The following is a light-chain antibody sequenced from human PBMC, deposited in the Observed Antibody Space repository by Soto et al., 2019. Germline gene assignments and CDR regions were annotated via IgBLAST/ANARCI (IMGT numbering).Light chain of an antibody. V-gene: IGLV2-14*01. CDR1: SSDVGAYNY. CDR3: ASYTTSSTII. Sequence: QSALTQPASVSGSPGQSITISCTGTSSDVGAYNYVSWYQQHPGKAPKPMIYDVSSRPSGISNRFSGSKSGHTASLPISGLQAEDEADYYCASYTTSSTIIFGGGTTLTVL. CDR2: DVS. J-gene: IGLJ2*01.